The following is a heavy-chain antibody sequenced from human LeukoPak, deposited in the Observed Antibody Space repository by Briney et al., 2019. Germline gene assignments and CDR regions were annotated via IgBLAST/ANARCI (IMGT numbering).Heavy chain of an antibody. V-gene: IGHV3-21*01. Sequence: GGSLRLSCAASGFTFSDYNMNWVRQAVGKGLEWVSSLSNGRSYIYYAESVKGLFTIFSNNAKNSLYLQMNSLRAEDTAVYYCARVRRGDRGGYNDYWGQGTLVTVSS. D-gene: IGHD3-22*01. CDR2: LSNGRSYI. CDR3: ARVRRGDRGGYNDY. J-gene: IGHJ4*02. CDR1: GFTFSDYN.